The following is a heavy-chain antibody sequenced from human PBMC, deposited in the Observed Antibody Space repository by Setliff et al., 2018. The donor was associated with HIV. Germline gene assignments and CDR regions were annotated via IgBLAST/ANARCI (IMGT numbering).Heavy chain of an antibody. Sequence: LETLSLTCAVSGGSFSGYYWSWIRQPPGKGLEWIGEINHSGSTNYNPSLKSRVTISVDTSKNQFSLKLTSVTAADTAVYYCARPLTRSYNFWGDAFAIWGQGTMVTVSS. CDR3: ARPLTRSYNFWGDAFAI. CDR2: INHSGST. D-gene: IGHD3-3*01. V-gene: IGHV4-34*01. CDR1: GGSFSGYY. J-gene: IGHJ3*02.